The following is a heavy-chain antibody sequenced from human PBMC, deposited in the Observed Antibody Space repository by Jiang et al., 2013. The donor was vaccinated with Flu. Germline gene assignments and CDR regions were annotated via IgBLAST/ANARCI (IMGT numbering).Heavy chain of an antibody. D-gene: IGHD1-7*01. CDR2: INPNSGGT. CDR3: ARDEAGTIVVGAFDI. V-gene: IGHV1-2*02. CDR1: GYTFTGYY. J-gene: IGHJ3*02. Sequence: GAEVKKPGASVKVSCKASGYTFTGYYMHWVRQAPGQGLEWMGWINPNSGGTNYAQKFQGRVTMTRDTSISTAYMELSRLRSDDTAVYYCARDEAGTIVVGAFDIWGQGQWSPSLQ.